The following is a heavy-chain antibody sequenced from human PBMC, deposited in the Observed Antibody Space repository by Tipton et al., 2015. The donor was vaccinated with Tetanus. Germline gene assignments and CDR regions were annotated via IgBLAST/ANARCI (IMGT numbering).Heavy chain of an antibody. CDR3: ARMGFTYGQVVY. CDR2: VYYSGRT. CDR1: GASFSSGDYY. J-gene: IGHJ4*02. D-gene: IGHD5-18*01. V-gene: IGHV4-30-4*01. Sequence: TLSLTCTVSGASFSSGDYYWSWIRQSPGKGLEWIGHVYYSGRTYYNPPLKSRVTISADMSKNQFSLKLTSVTAADTATYYRARMGFTYGQVVYWGQGTLVTVAS.